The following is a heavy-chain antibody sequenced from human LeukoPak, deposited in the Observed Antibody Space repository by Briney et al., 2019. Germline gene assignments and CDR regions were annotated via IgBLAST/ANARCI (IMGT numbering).Heavy chain of an antibody. CDR1: GFTFISYA. J-gene: IGHJ4*02. Sequence: GGSLRLSCAASGFTFISYAMTWVRQAPGKGLEWVSAISAGGGTILYADSVKGRFTISRDNSKNTLYLQMTSLRPEDTAIYYCARVISYFDLWGQGALVTASS. V-gene: IGHV3-23*01. D-gene: IGHD3-3*02. CDR3: ARVISYFDL. CDR2: ISAGGGTI.